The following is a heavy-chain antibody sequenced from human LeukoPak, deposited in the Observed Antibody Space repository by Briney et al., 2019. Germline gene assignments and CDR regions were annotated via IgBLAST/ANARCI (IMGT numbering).Heavy chain of an antibody. CDR1: GFTFRSYA. V-gene: IGHV3-23*01. Sequence: GGSLRLSCAASGFTFRSYAMNWVRQAPGKGLEWVSTISGSGGNTYYADSVKGRFTISRENAKHSLYLQMNSLRAGDTAVYYCARGGPGPFDYWGQGTLVTVSS. CDR3: ARGGPGPFDY. D-gene: IGHD3-16*01. J-gene: IGHJ4*02. CDR2: ISGSGGNT.